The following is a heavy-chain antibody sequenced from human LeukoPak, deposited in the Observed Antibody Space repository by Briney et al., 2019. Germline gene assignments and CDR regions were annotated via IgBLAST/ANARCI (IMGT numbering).Heavy chain of an antibody. Sequence: PSETLSLTCTVSGGSISSSSYYWGWIRQPPGKGLEWIGSIYYSGSTYYNPSLKSRVTISVDTSKNQFSLKLSSVTAADTAVYYCARQFLKVRGSTPLDYWGQGTLVTVSS. D-gene: IGHD3-10*01. V-gene: IGHV4-39*01. J-gene: IGHJ4*02. CDR2: IYYSGST. CDR1: GGSISSSSYY. CDR3: ARQFLKVRGSTPLDY.